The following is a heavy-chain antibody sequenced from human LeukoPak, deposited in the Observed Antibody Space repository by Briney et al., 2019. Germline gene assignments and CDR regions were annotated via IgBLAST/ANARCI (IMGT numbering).Heavy chain of an antibody. D-gene: IGHD5-24*01. J-gene: IGHJ4*02. CDR2: INHSEST. V-gene: IGHV4-34*01. CDR3: ARVRRKDGYNSFDY. CDR1: GGSFSGYY. Sequence: SETLSLICAVYGGSFSGYYWSCIRQPPGKGLERIGEINHSESTNYNPSLKSRVTISVDTSKNQFSLKLSSVTAADTAVYYCARVRRKDGYNSFDYWGQGTLVTVSS.